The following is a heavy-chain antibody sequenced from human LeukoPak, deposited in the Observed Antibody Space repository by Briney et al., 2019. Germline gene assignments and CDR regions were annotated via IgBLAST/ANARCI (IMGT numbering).Heavy chain of an antibody. D-gene: IGHD1-1*01. CDR3: ARALTTLTYEGY. J-gene: IGHJ4*02. V-gene: IGHV3-48*04. CDR2: ITNSGNSK. Sequence: GGSLRLSCAASEFTFSSYSMNWVRQAPGKGLEWVSYITNSGNSKSYADSVKGRFTISRDNAKNSLYLQMNSLRAEDTAVYYCARALTTLTYEGYWGQGTLVTVSS. CDR1: EFTFSSYS.